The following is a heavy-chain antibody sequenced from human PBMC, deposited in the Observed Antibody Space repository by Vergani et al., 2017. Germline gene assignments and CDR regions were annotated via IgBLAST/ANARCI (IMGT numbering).Heavy chain of an antibody. J-gene: IGHJ5*02. CDR2: INSNSGNP. D-gene: IGHD2-15*01. CDR1: GYTFTNYA. V-gene: IGHV7-4-1*02. Sequence: QVQLVQSGSEVKKPGASVKVSCRASGYTFTNYALNWVRQAPGQGLEWMGWINSNSGNPTYAQGFKGRFVFSLDSSVSTSYLQINSLQPEDTAVYYCVRTRSGCCTCGSCYSGLFDPWGQGTLVTVSS. CDR3: VRTRSGCCTCGSCYSGLFDP.